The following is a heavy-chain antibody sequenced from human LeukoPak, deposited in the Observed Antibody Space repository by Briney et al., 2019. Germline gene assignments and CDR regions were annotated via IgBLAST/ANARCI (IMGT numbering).Heavy chain of an antibody. CDR1: GFTFSSYS. D-gene: IGHD3-16*01. CDR2: ISSSSSYI. CDR3: ARVGYAGGVIDY. Sequence: KSGGSLRLSCAASGFTFSSYSMNWVRQAPGKGLEWVSSISSSSSYIYYADSVKGRFTISRDNAQNSLYLQMNSLRAEDTAVYYCARVGYAGGVIDYWGQGTLVTVSS. J-gene: IGHJ4*02. V-gene: IGHV3-21*01.